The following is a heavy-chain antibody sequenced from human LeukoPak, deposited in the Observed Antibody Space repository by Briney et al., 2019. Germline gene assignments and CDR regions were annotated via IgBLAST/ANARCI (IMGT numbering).Heavy chain of an antibody. CDR3: ARIRYYDSSGYPDY. J-gene: IGHJ4*02. V-gene: IGHV2-70*11. D-gene: IGHD3-22*01. CDR2: IDWDDDK. Sequence: SGPALVKPTQTLTLTCTFSGFSLSTSGMCVSWIRQPPGKALEWLARIDWDDDKYYSTSLKTRLTISKDTSKNQVVLTMTNMDPVDTATYYCARIRYYDSSGYPDYWGQGTLVTVSS. CDR1: GFSLSTSGMC.